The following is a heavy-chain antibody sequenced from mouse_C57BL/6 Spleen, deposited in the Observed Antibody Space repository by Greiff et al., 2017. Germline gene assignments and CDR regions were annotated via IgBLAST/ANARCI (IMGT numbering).Heavy chain of an antibody. J-gene: IGHJ1*03. Sequence: VQLQESGAELVRPGASVTLSCKASGYTFTDYEMPWVKQTPVHGLEWIGAIDPETGCTAYNQKFKGKAILTADKSSSTAYMELRSLTSEDSAVYYCTRDYWYFDVWGTGTTVTVSS. CDR3: TRDYWYFDV. CDR2: IDPETGCT. CDR1: GYTFTDYE. V-gene: IGHV1-15*01.